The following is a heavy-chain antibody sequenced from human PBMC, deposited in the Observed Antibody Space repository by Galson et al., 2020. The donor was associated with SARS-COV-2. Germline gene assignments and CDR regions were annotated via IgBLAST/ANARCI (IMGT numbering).Heavy chain of an antibody. CDR1: GYTFTDYS. CDR2: INTYSGDT. J-gene: IGHJ4*02. V-gene: IGHV1-18*01. CDR3: ARDYRTDWTGPGV. D-gene: IGHD3-9*01. Sequence: ASVKVSCKASGYTFTDYSFSWVRQAPGRGLEWLGWINTYSGDTYYAQNFQARVTLTTDTSTTTAYMELRSLRSDDTAVYYCARDYRTDWTGPGVWGPGTLVSVSS.